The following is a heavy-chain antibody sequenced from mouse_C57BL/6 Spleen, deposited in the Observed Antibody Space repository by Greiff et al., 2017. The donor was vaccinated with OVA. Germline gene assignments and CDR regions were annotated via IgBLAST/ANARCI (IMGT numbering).Heavy chain of an antibody. J-gene: IGHJ4*01. CDR3: AGGSLYYGSSYEDAMDY. CDR1: GYTFTSYW. Sequence: VQLQQPGAELVRPGTSVKLSCKASGYTFTSYWMHWVKQRPGQGLEWIGVIDPSDSYTNYNQKFKGKATLTVDTSSSTAYRQLSSLTSEDSAVYYCAGGSLYYGSSYEDAMDYWGQGTSVTVSS. D-gene: IGHD1-1*01. CDR2: IDPSDSYT. V-gene: IGHV1-59*01.